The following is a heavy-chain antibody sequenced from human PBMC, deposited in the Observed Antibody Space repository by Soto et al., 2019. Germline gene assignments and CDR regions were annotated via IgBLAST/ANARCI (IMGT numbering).Heavy chain of an antibody. CDR1: GFTFRDYG. D-gene: IGHD1-26*01. CDR3: ARDSLSGSYYLDY. J-gene: IGHJ4*02. V-gene: IGHV3-33*01. CDR2: KWYDGSEK. Sequence: QAHLVESGGGVVQPGRSLRLSCAASGFTFRDYGMHWVRQAPGKGLEWVAVKWYDGSEKYYADSVKGRFTISRDNSKNTLYLQMNSLRAEDTAVYYCARDSLSGSYYLDYRGQGTLVTVSP.